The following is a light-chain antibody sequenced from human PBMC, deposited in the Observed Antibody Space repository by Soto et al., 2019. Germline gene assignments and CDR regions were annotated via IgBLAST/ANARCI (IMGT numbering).Light chain of an antibody. V-gene: IGLV2-11*01. CDR1: ASDVGGYSY. J-gene: IGLJ1*01. Sequence: QSALTQPRSVSGSPGQSVTISCTGTASDVGGYSYVSWYQQHPGKVPKLIIYDVSKWPSGVPDRFSGSKSGNTASLTISGLQAEDEGDYYCCSYAGSYNVVFGNGTKVTVL. CDR2: DVS. CDR3: CSYAGSYNVV.